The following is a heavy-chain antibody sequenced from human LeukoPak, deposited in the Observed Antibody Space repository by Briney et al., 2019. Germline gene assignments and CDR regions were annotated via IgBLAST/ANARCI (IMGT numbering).Heavy chain of an antibody. CDR1: GGSISSSSYY. J-gene: IGHJ5*02. Sequence: SETLSLTCTVSGGSISSSSYYWGWVRQPPGKGPEWIGTIYYSGTTYYNPSLKSRVTVSVDTSKNQFSLRLSSVTAADTAVYYCARGGGIPSPWGQGTLVTVSS. V-gene: IGHV4-39*01. D-gene: IGHD2-21*01. CDR3: ARGGGIPSP. CDR2: IYYSGTT.